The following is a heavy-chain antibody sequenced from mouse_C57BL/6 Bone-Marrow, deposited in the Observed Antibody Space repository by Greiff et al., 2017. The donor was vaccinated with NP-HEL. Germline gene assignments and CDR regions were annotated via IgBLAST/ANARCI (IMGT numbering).Heavy chain of an antibody. V-gene: IGHV1-63*01. CDR1: GYTFTNYW. CDR2: IYPGGGYT. CDR3: ARFGFYYFDY. J-gene: IGHJ2*01. Sequence: QVQLQQSGAELVRPGTSVKMSCKASGYTFTNYWIGWAKQRPGHGLEWIGDIYPGGGYTNYYEKFKGKATLTADKSSSTAYMQFSSLTSEDSAIYYCARFGFYYFDYWGQGTTLTVSS. D-gene: IGHD1-2*01.